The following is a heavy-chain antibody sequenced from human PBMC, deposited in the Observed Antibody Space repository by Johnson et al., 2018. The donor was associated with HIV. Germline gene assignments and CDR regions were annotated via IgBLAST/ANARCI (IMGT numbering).Heavy chain of an antibody. V-gene: IGHV3-20*04. CDR1: GFTFDDYG. CDR2: INWNGGST. CDR3: ARDREVGARSGAFDI. D-gene: IGHD1-26*01. J-gene: IGHJ3*02. Sequence: VQLVESGGGVVRPGGSLRLSCAASGFTFDDYGMSWVRQAPGKGLEWVSGINWNGGSTGYADSGKVRFTISRDNAKNSLYLQMNSLRAEDTALYYCARDREVGARSGAFDIWGQGTMVSVSS.